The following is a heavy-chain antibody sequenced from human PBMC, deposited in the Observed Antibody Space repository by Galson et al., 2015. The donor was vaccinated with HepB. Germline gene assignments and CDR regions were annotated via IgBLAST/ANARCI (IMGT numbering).Heavy chain of an antibody. CDR2: IGGSGGLT. CDR3: AKSKFSFGGVIFDY. J-gene: IGHJ4*02. V-gene: IGHV3-23*01. D-gene: IGHD3-16*01. CDR1: GFTSGSYA. Sequence: SLRLSCAASGFTSGSYAMSWVRQAPGKGLEWVSPIGGSGGLTHFAASVMGRFTISRDNSKNTLYLEMNSLRVEDTAVYYCAKSKFSFGGVIFDYWGQGALVTVSS.